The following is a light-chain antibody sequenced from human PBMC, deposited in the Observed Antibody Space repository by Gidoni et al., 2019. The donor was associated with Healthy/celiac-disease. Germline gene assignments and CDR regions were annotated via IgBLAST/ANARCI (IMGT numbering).Light chain of an antibody. CDR2: GAS. Sequence: EIVLTHSPGTLSLSPGERATLSCRASQSVSSSYLAWYHQKPGQAPRLLIYGASSRATGIPDRFSGSGSGTDFTLTISRLEPEDFAVYYCQQYGSSPWTFGQXTKVEIK. J-gene: IGKJ1*01. CDR1: QSVSSSY. V-gene: IGKV3-20*01. CDR3: QQYGSSPWT.